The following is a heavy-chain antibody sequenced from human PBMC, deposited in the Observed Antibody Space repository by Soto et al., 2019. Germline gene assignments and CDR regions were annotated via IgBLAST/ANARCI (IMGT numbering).Heavy chain of an antibody. D-gene: IGHD2-2*01. CDR3: ARDSQRVQIPSTGWFDP. CDR1: GYRFSTSG. Sequence: QVQLVQSGAELKKPGASVKISLETSGYRFSTSGIHWLRQAPGQSLEWMGWINAADGDTKYSQKFQGRVTLSRDTSASTAYMELSSLTAEDTSIYYCARDSQRVQIPSTGWFDPWGQGTVVTASS. J-gene: IGHJ5*02. V-gene: IGHV1-3*01. CDR2: INAADGDT.